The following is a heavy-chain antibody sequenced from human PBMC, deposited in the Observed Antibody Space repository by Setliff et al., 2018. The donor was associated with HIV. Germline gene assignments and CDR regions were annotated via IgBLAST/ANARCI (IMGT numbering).Heavy chain of an antibody. CDR1: GFTLDEYA. Sequence: PGGSLRLSCVASGFTLDEYAMYWVRQRPGKGLELVSRISWNRGTIGYADSVKGRFTISRDDAKNSLYLQMNSLRPEDSALYYCAKGLRPYKAPPDFWGQGTLVTVSS. J-gene: IGHJ4*02. CDR2: ISWNRGTI. CDR3: AKGLRPYKAPPDF. V-gene: IGHV3-9*01. D-gene: IGHD1-1*01.